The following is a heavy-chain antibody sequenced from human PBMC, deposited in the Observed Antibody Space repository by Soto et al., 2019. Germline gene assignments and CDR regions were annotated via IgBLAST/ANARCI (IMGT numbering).Heavy chain of an antibody. J-gene: IGHJ4*02. V-gene: IGHV2-5*02. Sequence: QITLKESGPTLVKPTQTLTLTCTFSGFSLSTTHMGVGWIRQPPGKALEWLTHIYWDDDKRYSPSLKSRLTNTNDTSKNQVVLTMTNIDPVDTATYYCIHIFNSNSGSYRYFDYWGQGTLVTVSS. CDR2: IYWDDDK. CDR1: GFSLSTTHMG. CDR3: IHIFNSNSGSYRYFDY. D-gene: IGHD3-16*02.